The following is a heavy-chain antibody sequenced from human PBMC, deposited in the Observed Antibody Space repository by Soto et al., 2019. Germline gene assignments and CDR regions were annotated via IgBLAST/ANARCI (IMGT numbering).Heavy chain of an antibody. D-gene: IGHD6-6*01. CDR1: GGSFSGYY. V-gene: IGHV4-34*01. CDR3: ARNGLGSSSDY. CDR2: INHSGST. Sequence: WETLSLTCAVYGGSFSGYYWSWIRQPPGKGLEWIGEINHSGSTNYNPSLKSRVTISVDTSKNQFSLKLSSVTAADTAVYYCARNGLGSSSDYWGQGTLVTVSS. J-gene: IGHJ4*02.